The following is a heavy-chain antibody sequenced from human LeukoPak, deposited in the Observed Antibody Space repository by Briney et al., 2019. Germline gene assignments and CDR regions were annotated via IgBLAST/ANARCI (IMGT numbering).Heavy chain of an antibody. D-gene: IGHD5-24*01. CDR1: GFTFSSYA. Sequence: QPGASLRLSCAASGFTFSSYAMSWVRQAPGKGLEWVSAISGSGGSTYYADSVKGRFTISRDNSKNMLYLQMNSLRAEDTAVYYCAKDCKMATIFYWGQGTLVTVSS. V-gene: IGHV3-23*01. CDR3: AKDCKMATIFY. J-gene: IGHJ4*02. CDR2: ISGSGGST.